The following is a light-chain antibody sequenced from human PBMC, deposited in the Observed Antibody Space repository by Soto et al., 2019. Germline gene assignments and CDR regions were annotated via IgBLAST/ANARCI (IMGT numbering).Light chain of an antibody. J-gene: IGKJ4*01. V-gene: IGKV3-15*01. CDR3: QQFYTWPAT. Sequence: IVMTQSPATLSVSPGERVTFSCRASQNVYTNLAWYQHKPGQAPRLLISGASTGATGIPARFSGSGSGTEFTLTINSLQSEDFAVYYCQQFYTWPATFGGGTKVDIK. CDR1: QNVYTN. CDR2: GAS.